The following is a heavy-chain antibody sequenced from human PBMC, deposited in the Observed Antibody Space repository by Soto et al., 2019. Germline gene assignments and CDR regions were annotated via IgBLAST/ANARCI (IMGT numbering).Heavy chain of an antibody. Sequence: QVQLVESGGGVVQPGRSLRLSCAASGFTFSSYGMHWVRQAPGKGLEWVAIISYDEINKYYADSVKGRFTISRDNSKNTLYLQMNSLRAEDTAVYYCAKSVYNWNDGFFDYWGKGTLVTVSS. CDR1: GFTFSSYG. CDR3: AKSVYNWNDGFFDY. D-gene: IGHD1-1*01. J-gene: IGHJ4*02. V-gene: IGHV3-30*18. CDR2: ISYDEINK.